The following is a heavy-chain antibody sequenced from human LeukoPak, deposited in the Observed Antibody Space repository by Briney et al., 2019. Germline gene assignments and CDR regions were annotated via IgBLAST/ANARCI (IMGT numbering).Heavy chain of an antibody. CDR1: GFTFSAFN. D-gene: IGHD3-10*01. Sequence: PGGSLRLSCAASGFTFSAFNMNWVRQAPGKGLEWVSFITSGGSTILYADSVKGRFTISRDNANNSLYLQMNSLRVEDTAVCYCARGRGAGDYWGQGTLVTVSS. CDR2: ITSGGSTI. V-gene: IGHV3-48*01. CDR3: ARGRGAGDY. J-gene: IGHJ4*02.